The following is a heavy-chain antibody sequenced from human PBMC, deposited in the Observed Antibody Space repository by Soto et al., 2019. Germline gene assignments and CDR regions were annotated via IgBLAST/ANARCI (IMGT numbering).Heavy chain of an antibody. J-gene: IGHJ5*02. CDR2: IYYSGST. V-gene: IGHV4-39*01. D-gene: IGHD3-10*01. Sequence: SETLSLTCTVSGGSISSSSYYWGWIRQPPGKGLEWIGSIYYSGSTYYNPSLKSRVTISVDTSKNQFSLRLSSVTAADTAVYYCARQSFGPYGSGKGSNGLNWFDPWGQGTLVTVSS. CDR3: ARQSFGPYGSGKGSNGLNWFDP. CDR1: GGSISSSSYY.